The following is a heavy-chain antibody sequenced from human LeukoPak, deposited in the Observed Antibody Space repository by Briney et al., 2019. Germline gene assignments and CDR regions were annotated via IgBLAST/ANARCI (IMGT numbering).Heavy chain of an antibody. CDR3: ARDIGYRYGYVVPDY. Sequence: ASVKVSCKASGYTFTSYGISWVRQAPGQGLEWMGWISAYNGNTNYAQKLQGRVTMTTDTSTSTAYMELRSLRSDDTAVYYCARDIGYRYGYVVPDYWGPGTLGNGSS. J-gene: IGHJ4*02. CDR1: GYTFTSYG. CDR2: ISAYNGNT. D-gene: IGHD5-18*01. V-gene: IGHV1-18*01.